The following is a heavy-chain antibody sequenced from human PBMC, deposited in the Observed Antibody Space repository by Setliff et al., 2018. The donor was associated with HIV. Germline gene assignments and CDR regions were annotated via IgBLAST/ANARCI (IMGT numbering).Heavy chain of an antibody. CDR3: ARRRDFDY. Sequence: PSETLSLTCAVSGYSISSGYYWGWIRQPPGKGLEWIGSIYHSGSTYYNPSLKSRVTISVDTSKNQFSLKLSSVTAADTAVYYCARRRDFDYWGQGTLATVSS. V-gene: IGHV4-38-2*01. CDR2: IYHSGST. CDR1: GYSISSGYY. J-gene: IGHJ4*02.